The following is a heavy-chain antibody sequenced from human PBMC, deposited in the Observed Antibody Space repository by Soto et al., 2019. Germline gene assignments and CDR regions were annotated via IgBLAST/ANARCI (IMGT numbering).Heavy chain of an antibody. V-gene: IGHV4-59*01. CDR3: ARGVDYDYVWGSYRPKTHFDY. D-gene: IGHD3-16*02. CDR1: GGSISSYY. Sequence: SETLSLTCTVSGGSISSYYWSWIRQPPGKGLEWIGYIYYSGSTNYNPSLKSRVTISVDTSKNQFSLKLSSVTAAATAVYYCARGVDYDYVWGSYRPKTHFDYWGQGTLVTVSS. CDR2: IYYSGST. J-gene: IGHJ4*02.